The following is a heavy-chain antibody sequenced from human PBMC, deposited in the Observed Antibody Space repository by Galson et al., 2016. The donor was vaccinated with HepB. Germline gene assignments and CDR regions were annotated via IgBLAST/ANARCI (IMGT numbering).Heavy chain of an antibody. Sequence: SLRLSCAVSGFTLSTYWMTWVRQAPGKGLEWVAIIKQDGSEEIYVDSVRGRFTISGDNAKNLQFLQMNSLRGEDTAVYYCVRGSGWLSDHWGQGILVTVSS. J-gene: IGHJ4*02. V-gene: IGHV3-7*03. D-gene: IGHD6-19*01. CDR3: VRGSGWLSDH. CDR1: GFTLSTYW. CDR2: IKQDGSEE.